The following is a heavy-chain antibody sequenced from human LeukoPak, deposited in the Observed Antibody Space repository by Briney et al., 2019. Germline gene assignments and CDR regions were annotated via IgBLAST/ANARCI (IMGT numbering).Heavy chain of an antibody. CDR2: LQTDGNTK. CDR3: ARRMVYAIEGEAPDY. V-gene: IGHV3-30*12. CDR1: RFTFSSYG. J-gene: IGHJ4*02. D-gene: IGHD2-8*01. Sequence: PGGSLRLSCAASRFTFSSYGMHWVRQAPGKGLEWVAFLQTDGNTKNYADSVKGRFTVSRDNAKNSQYLQMNSLRAEDTAVYYCARRMVYAIEGEAPDYWGQGTLVTVSS.